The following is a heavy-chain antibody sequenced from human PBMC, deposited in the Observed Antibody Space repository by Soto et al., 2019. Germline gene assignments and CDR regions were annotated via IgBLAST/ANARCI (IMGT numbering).Heavy chain of an antibody. D-gene: IGHD3-10*01. J-gene: IGHJ3*02. CDR2: ISYDGSNK. CDR3: ARDARAYYRLNAFDI. CDR1: GFTFSSYA. Sequence: QVQLVESGGGVVQPGRSLRLSCAASGFTFSSYAMHWVRQAPGKGLEWVAVISYDGSNKYYADSVKGRFTISRDNSKNTLYLQMNSLRAEDTSVYYCARDARAYYRLNAFDIWGQGTMVTVSS. V-gene: IGHV3-30-3*01.